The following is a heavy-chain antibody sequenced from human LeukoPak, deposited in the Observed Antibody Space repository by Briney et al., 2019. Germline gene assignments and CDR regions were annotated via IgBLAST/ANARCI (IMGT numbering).Heavy chain of an antibody. D-gene: IGHD3-3*01. V-gene: IGHV1-8*01. Sequence: ASVKVSCKASGYTFTNYDINWVRQAPGQGLAWMGWMNPNSGSTGYAQKFRGRVTMTRDASISTAYMELSSLKSEDTAVYYCARGPNYDFWGGNYYYYMDVWGKGTAVTVSS. J-gene: IGHJ6*03. CDR2: MNPNSGST. CDR3: ARGPNYDFWGGNYYYYMDV. CDR1: GYTFTNYD.